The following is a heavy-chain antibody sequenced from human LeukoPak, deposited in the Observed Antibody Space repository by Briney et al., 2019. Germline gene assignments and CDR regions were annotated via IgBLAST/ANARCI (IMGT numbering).Heavy chain of an antibody. CDR3: ARTPPDPYCGGDCYSWYFDL. V-gene: IGHV4-59*01. D-gene: IGHD2-21*02. J-gene: IGHJ2*01. CDR2: IYYSGST. CDR1: GGSISSYY. Sequence: SETLSLTCTVSGGSISSYYWSWIRQPPGKGLEWIGYIYYSGSTNYNPSLKSRVTISVDTSKIQFSLKLSSVTAADTAVYYCARTPPDPYCGGDCYSWYFDLWGRGTLVTVSS.